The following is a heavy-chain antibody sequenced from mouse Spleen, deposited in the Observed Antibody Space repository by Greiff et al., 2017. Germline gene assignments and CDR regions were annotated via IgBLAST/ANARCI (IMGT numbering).Heavy chain of an antibody. CDR3: ARIYYGYLYYYAMDY. D-gene: IGHD2-2*01. CDR2: IWSGGST. CDR1: GFSLTSYG. J-gene: IGHJ4*01. V-gene: IGHV2-2*01. Sequence: VHLVESGPGLVQPSQSLSITCTVSGFSLTSYGVHWVRQSPGKGLEWLGVIWSGGSTDYNAAFISRLSISKDNSKSQVFFKMNSLQADDTAIYYCARIYYGYLYYYAMDYWGQGTSVTVSS.